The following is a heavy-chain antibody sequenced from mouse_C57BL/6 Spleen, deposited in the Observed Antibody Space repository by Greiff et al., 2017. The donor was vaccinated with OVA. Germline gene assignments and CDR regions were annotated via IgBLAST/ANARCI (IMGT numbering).Heavy chain of an antibody. D-gene: IGHD2-2*01. J-gene: IGHJ2*01. CDR2: IYYSGTI. CDR1: GISITTGNYR. Sequence: EVKLVESGPGLVKPSQTVFLTCTVTGISITTGNYRWSWIRQFPGNKLEWIGYIYYSGTITYNPSLTSRTTITRDTPKNQFFLEMNSLTAEDTATYYCARGGMDGYDYFDYWGQGTTLTVSS. V-gene: IGHV3-5*01. CDR3: ARGGMDGYDYFDY.